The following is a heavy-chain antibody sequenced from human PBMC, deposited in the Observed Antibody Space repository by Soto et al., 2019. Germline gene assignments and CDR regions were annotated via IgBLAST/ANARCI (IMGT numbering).Heavy chain of an antibody. CDR1: GFSLSTSGVG. CDR3: AHSRIAAAVNPYFDY. D-gene: IGHD6-13*01. CDR2: IYWDDDK. J-gene: IGHJ4*02. V-gene: IGHV2-5*02. Sequence: QITLKESGPTLVKPTQTLTLTCTFSGFSLSTSGVGVGWIRQPPGKALEWLALIYWDDDKRYSPSLKSRRTITKDTSKNQVVLTMTNMDPVDTATYYCAHSRIAAAVNPYFDYWGQGTLVTVSS.